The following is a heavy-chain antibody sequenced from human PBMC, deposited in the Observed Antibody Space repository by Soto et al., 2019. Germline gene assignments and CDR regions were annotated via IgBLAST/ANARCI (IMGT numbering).Heavy chain of an antibody. CDR3: ARGHYDFWSGYFATIDY. CDR2: IHYSGST. V-gene: IGHV4-59*08. CDR1: GGSISNYY. D-gene: IGHD3-3*01. J-gene: IGHJ4*02. Sequence: SETLSLTCTVSGGSISNYYWSLIRRPPGKGLEWIGYIHYSGSTKYNPSLKSRVTISADTSKNQFSLKLSSVTAADAAVYYCARGHYDFWSGYFATIDYWGQGTLVTVSS.